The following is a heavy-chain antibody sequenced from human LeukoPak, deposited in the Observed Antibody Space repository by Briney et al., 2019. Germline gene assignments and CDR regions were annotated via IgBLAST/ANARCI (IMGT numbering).Heavy chain of an antibody. V-gene: IGHV1-18*01. CDR2: ISAYNGNI. D-gene: IGHD2-15*01. Sequence: ASVKVSCKASGYTFSNYGISWVRQAPGQGLEWMGRISAYNGNINYAQKVQGRVTMTTDTSTTTAYMELRSLRFDDTAVYYCARDSADRSGGSCYSAEYFQHWGQGTLVTVSS. CDR1: GYTFSNYG. J-gene: IGHJ1*01. CDR3: ARDSADRSGGSCYSAEYFQH.